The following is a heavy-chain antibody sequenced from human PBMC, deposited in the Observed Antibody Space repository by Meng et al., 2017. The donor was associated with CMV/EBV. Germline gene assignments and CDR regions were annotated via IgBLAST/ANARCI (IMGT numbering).Heavy chain of an antibody. D-gene: IGHD3-9*01. CDR2: IKQDETEK. Sequence: GESLKISCAASGFTFSSYWMSWVRQAPGKGLEWVANIKQDETEKNYVDSVKGRFTISRDNAKNSLYLQMNSLRAEDTAVYYCARGDILTAYYGMDVWGQGTTVTVSS. CDR3: ARGDILTAYYGMDV. CDR1: GFTFSSYW. V-gene: IGHV3-7*03. J-gene: IGHJ6*02.